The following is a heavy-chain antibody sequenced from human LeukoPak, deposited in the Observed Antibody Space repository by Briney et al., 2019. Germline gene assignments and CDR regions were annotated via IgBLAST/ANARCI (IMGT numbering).Heavy chain of an antibody. D-gene: IGHD4-17*01. CDR1: GFTFSSYA. CDR2: ISTSGGGT. V-gene: IGHV3-23*01. CDR3: ANTPTATTPPEY. Sequence: GGSLRLSCAASGFTFSSYAMSWVSQAPGKGLEWVSTISTSGGGTYYADSVKGRFTISRDNSKNTLYLQMNSLRAEDTAVYYCANTPTATTPPEYWGQGTLVTVSS. J-gene: IGHJ4*02.